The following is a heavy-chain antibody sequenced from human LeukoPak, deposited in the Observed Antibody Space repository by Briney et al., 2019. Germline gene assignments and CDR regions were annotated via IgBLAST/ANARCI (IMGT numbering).Heavy chain of an antibody. V-gene: IGHV1-8*01. CDR2: MNPNSGNT. D-gene: IGHD6-13*01. CDR1: GYTFTSYD. Sequence: ASVKVSRKASGYTFTSYDINWVRQATGQGLEWMGWMNPNSGNTGYAQKFQGRVTMTRNTSISTAYMELSSLRSEDTAVYYCAKALFIAAAGNIGLGYWGQGTLVTVSS. J-gene: IGHJ4*02. CDR3: AKALFIAAAGNIGLGY.